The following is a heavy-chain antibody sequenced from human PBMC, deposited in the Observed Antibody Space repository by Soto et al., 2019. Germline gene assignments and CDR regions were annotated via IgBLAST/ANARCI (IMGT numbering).Heavy chain of an antibody. V-gene: IGHV4-4*07. CDR2: ISFSGRT. J-gene: IGHJ4*02. CDR1: GRSINSYF. CDR3: AGARDLSPSE. Sequence: QVQLQESGPGLVKDSETLSLTSTVSGRSINSYFWTWIRQPAGKGLEWIWRISFSGRTNYNPSLKSRVRMSIDTSKRQFSLKLTSVTAADTAIYYCAGARDLSPSEWGQGTLVTVSS.